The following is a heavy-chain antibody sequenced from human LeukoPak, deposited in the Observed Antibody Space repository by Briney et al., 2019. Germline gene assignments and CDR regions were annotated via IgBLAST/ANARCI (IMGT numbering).Heavy chain of an antibody. CDR2: IYYSGST. CDR1: GASFSSSTYY. V-gene: IGHV4-39*01. Sequence: SETLSLTCTVSGASFSSSTYYRGWIRQPPGKGLEWIGRIYYSGSTYYNPSLKSRVTMSVDTSKNQFSLKLSSVTAADTAVYYCVRHAGGISATGTRPFDYWGQGTLVTVSS. D-gene: IGHD6-13*01. J-gene: IGHJ4*02. CDR3: VRHAGGISATGTRPFDY.